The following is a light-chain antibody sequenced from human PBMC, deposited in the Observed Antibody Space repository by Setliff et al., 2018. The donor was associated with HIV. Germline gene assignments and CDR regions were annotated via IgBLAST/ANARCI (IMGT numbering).Light chain of an antibody. CDR3: CSNAARPTFYV. V-gene: IGLV2-11*01. J-gene: IGLJ1*01. Sequence: QSALIQPPSVSGSPGQSVTISCTGTSSDVGSYDYVSWYQQHPGTVPKPMIYNVNTRPSGVPDRFSGSKSGNTASMTISGLQAEDEGDYYCCSNAARPTFYVFGTGTKVTVL. CDR2: NVN. CDR1: SSDVGSYDY.